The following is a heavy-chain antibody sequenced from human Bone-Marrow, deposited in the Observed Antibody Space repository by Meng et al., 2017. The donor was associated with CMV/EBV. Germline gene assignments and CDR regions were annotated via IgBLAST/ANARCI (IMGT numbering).Heavy chain of an antibody. V-gene: IGHV4-34*01. CDR2: INHSGST. CDR3: ARAPEYQLPKGYYYYGMDV. Sequence: GSLRLSCAVYGGSFSGYYWSWIRQPPGKGLEWIGEINHSGSTNYNPSLKSRVTISVDTSKNQFSLKLSSVTAEDTAVYYCARAPEYQLPKGYYYYGMDVWGQGTTVTVSS. J-gene: IGHJ6*02. CDR1: GGSFSGYY. D-gene: IGHD2-2*01.